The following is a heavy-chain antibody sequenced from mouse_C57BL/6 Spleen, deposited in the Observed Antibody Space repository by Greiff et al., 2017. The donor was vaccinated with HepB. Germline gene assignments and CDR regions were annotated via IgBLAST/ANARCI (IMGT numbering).Heavy chain of an antibody. CDR2: INPSSGYT. J-gene: IGHJ1*03. CDR1: GYTFTSYW. V-gene: IGHV1-7*01. D-gene: IGHD1-1*01. CDR3: AIYYYGSWYFDV. Sequence: VQLQQSGAELAKPGASVKLSCKASGYTFTSYWLPWVKQRPGQGLEWIGYINPSSGYTKYNPKFKDKATLTADKSASTAYMQLSSLTYEDSAVYYCAIYYYGSWYFDVWGTGTTVTVSS.